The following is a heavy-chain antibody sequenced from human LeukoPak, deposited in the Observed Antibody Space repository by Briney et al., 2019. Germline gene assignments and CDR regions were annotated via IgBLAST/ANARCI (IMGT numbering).Heavy chain of an antibody. CDR3: ARDIDSTGSYWYFDY. CDR2: IQSDGSIK. Sequence: GGSLRLSCAASGFTFSSYAMSWVRQAPGKGREWVAAIQSDGSIKYYADSVKGRLIISRDNSKDTLFLQMNSLRADDTAVYYCARDIDSTGSYWYFDYWGQGTLVTVSS. V-gene: IGHV3-33*08. CDR1: GFTFSSYA. J-gene: IGHJ4*02. D-gene: IGHD3-22*01.